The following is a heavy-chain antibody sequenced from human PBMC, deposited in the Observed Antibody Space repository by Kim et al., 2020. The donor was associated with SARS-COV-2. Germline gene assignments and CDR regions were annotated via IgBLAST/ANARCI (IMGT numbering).Heavy chain of an antibody. Sequence: ASVKVSCKVSRYTLTELSMHWVRQAPGKGLEWMGGFDPEDGETIYAQKFQGRVTMTEDTSTDTAYMELSSLRSEDTAVYYCARQDNRNYDVWFVGTKDAFDICGQGTMGSVSS. J-gene: IGHJ3*02. CDR3: ARQDNRNYDVWFVGTKDAFDI. CDR1: RYTLTELS. D-gene: IGHD1-7*01. V-gene: IGHV1-24*01. CDR2: FDPEDGET.